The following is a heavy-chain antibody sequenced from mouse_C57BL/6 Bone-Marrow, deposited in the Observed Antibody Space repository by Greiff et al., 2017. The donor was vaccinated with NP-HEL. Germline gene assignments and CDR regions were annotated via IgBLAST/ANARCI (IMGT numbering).Heavy chain of an antibody. Sequence: QVQLQQPGAELVKPGASVQLSCKASGYTFTSYWMQWVKQRPGQGLEWIGEIDPSDSYTNYNQKFKGKATLTVDTSSSTAYMQLSSLTSEDSAVYYCARDGGYSIYYYAMDYWGQGTSVTVSS. J-gene: IGHJ4*01. CDR2: IDPSDSYT. CDR1: GYTFTSYW. V-gene: IGHV1-50*01. CDR3: ARDGGYSIYYYAMDY. D-gene: IGHD2-3*01.